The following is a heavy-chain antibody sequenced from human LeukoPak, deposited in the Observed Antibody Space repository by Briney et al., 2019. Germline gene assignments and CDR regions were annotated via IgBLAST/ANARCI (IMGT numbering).Heavy chain of an antibody. CDR1: GGSFSGYY. D-gene: IGHD4-17*01. J-gene: IGHJ5*02. V-gene: IGHV4-34*01. Sequence: SETLSLTCAVYGGSFSGYYWSWIRQPPGKGLEWIGEINHSGSTNYNPSLKSRVTISVDTSKNQFSLKLSSVTAADTAIYYCARYHGNYVGNWFDPWGQGTLVTVSS. CDR3: ARYHGNYVGNWFDP. CDR2: INHSGST.